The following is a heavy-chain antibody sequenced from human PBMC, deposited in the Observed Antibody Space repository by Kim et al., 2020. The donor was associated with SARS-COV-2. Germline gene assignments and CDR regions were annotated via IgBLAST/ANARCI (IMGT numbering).Heavy chain of an antibody. CDR1: GYTFTRYV. D-gene: IGHD7-27*01. CDR2: INTYNDNK. V-gene: IGHV1-18*01. CDR3: AREQFLVSLTWVGPS. Sequence: ASVKFSCKASGYTFTRYVINWVRQAPGQGLEWMGRINTYNDNKNYAQGLQGGVTLSIDTSMGTVYLQVSGLSSDDTPVYYCAREQFLVSLTWVGPSW. J-gene: IGHJ5*01.